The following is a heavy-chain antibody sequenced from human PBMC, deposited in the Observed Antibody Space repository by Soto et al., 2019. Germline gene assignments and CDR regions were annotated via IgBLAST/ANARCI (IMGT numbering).Heavy chain of an antibody. CDR3: ASTFGYCSSTSCYGWFDP. V-gene: IGHV1-18*01. D-gene: IGHD2-2*03. Sequence: ASVKVSCKASGYTFTSYGISWVRQAPGQGLEWMGWISAYNGNTNYAQKLQGRVTMTTDTSTSTAYMELRSLRSDDTAVYYCASTFGYCSSTSCYGWFDPWGQGTLVTVSS. J-gene: IGHJ5*02. CDR1: GYTFTSYG. CDR2: ISAYNGNT.